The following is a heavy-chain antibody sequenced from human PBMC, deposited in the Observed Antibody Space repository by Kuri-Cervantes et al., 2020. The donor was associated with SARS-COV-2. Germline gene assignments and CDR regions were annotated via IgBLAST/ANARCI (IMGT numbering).Heavy chain of an antibody. CDR2: IRYDGSNK. CDR1: GFTFSSYG. V-gene: IGHV3-30*02. D-gene: IGHD3-16*02. Sequence: GGSLRLSCAASGFTFSSYGMHWVRQAPGKGLEWVAFIRYDGSNKYYADSVKGRFTISRDNSKNTLYLQMNSLRAEDTAVYYCARDGMITFGGVIVRDYMDVWGKGTTVTVSS. J-gene: IGHJ6*03. CDR3: ARDGMITFGGVIVRDYMDV.